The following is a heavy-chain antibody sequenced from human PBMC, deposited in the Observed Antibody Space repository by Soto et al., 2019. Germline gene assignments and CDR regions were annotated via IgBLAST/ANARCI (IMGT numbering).Heavy chain of an antibody. D-gene: IGHD4-17*01. J-gene: IGHJ4*02. CDR3: ARGEYYGDYLHFDC. Sequence: PSETLSLTCTVSGGSISSYYWSWIRQPPGKGLEWIGYIYYSGSTNYNPSLKSRVTISVDTSKNQFSLKLSSVTAADTAVYYCARGEYYGDYLHFDCWGQGTLVTVS. CDR2: IYYSGST. CDR1: GGSISSYY. V-gene: IGHV4-59*01.